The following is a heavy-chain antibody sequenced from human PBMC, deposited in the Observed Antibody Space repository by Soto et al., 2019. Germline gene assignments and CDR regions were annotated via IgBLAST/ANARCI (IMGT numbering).Heavy chain of an antibody. J-gene: IGHJ2*01. CDR3: ARDRGVPAARRNCYFDR. Sequence: QVQLQESGPGLVKPSETLSLTCTVSGGSISSYYWSWIRQHPGKGLEWIGYIYYSGSTNYNPSLKSRVTISENTAKNQFSRKLSSVTAAYTAVYYCARDRGVPAARRNCYFDRWGRGTLVTVSS. V-gene: IGHV4-59*01. D-gene: IGHD2-2*01. CDR2: IYYSGST. CDR1: GGSISSYY.